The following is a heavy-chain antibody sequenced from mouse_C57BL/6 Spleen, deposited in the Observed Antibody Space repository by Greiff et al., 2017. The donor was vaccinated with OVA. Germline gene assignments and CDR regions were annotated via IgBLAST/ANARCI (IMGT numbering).Heavy chain of an antibody. J-gene: IGHJ2*01. D-gene: IGHD1-1*01. CDR2: IYPGDGDT. CDR3: ARGSSHGTYFDY. V-gene: IGHV1-82*01. Sequence: VQLQQSGPELVKPGASVKISCKASGYAFSSSWMNWVKQRPGKGLEWIGRIYPGDGDTNYNGKFKGKATLTADKSSSTAYMQLSSLTSEDSAVYFCARGSSHGTYFDYWGQGTTLTVSS. CDR1: GYAFSSSW.